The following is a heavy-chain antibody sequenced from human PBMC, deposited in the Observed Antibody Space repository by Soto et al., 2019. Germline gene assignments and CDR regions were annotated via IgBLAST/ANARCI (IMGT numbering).Heavy chain of an antibody. CDR1: GFTFSNFW. Sequence: GGSLRLSCAGSGFTFSNFWMHWVRQAPGKGLVWVARIDTDGSVTSHADSVKGRFTISRDNAKSTLYLQMTSLREEDSAIYYCARQTGLGATNYWGRGTLVTVSS. CDR3: ARQTGLGATNY. J-gene: IGHJ4*02. D-gene: IGHD1-26*01. V-gene: IGHV3-74*01. CDR2: IDTDGSVT.